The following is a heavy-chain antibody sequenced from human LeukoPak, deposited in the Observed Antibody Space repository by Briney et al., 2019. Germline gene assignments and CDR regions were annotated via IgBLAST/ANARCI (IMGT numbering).Heavy chain of an antibody. CDR2: ISYSGTT. CDR3: AGEDFGGYRFDY. Sequence: SETLSLTCTVSGGSITSYFWSWIRQVPGKGLEWIAYISYSGTTNYNPSLKSRVVISVDASKNQFSLNLRSVTAAGTAVYYCAGEDFGGYRFDYWGQGTLVTVSS. D-gene: IGHD5-18*01. J-gene: IGHJ4*02. V-gene: IGHV4-59*01. CDR1: GGSITSYF.